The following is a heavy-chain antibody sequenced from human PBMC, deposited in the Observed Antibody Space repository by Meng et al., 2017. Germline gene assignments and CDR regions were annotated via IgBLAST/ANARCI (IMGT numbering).Heavy chain of an antibody. Sequence: HVIRDHAGCVENTACASVKVVGKASAYTYTMDAMRWVRQAPGQRLEWMGWINAGNGNTKYSQKFQGRVTITRDTSARTAYMELSSLRSEDTAVYYCARSHVLLWFGEDLDYWGQGTLVTVSS. V-gene: IGHV1-3*05. J-gene: IGHJ4*02. CDR2: INAGNGNT. CDR1: AYTYTMDA. CDR3: ARSHVLLWFGEDLDY. D-gene: IGHD3-10*01.